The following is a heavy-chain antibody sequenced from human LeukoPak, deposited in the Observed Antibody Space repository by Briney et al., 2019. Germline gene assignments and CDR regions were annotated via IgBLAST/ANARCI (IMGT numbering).Heavy chain of an antibody. J-gene: IGHJ4*02. CDR2: IHTSGST. V-gene: IGHV4-4*07. CDR1: GGSISSYY. Sequence: PSETLSLTCTVSGGSISSYYWSWIRQPAGKGLEWIGRIHTSGSTNYNPSLKSRVTMSGDTSKNKFLLKLTSVAAADTAVYYCARDEYYYDSSGYYYFDYWGQGTLVTVSS. D-gene: IGHD3-22*01. CDR3: ARDEYYYDSSGYYYFDY.